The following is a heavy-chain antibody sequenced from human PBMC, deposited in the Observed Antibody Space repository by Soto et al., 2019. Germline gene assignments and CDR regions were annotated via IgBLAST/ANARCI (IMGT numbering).Heavy chain of an antibody. CDR1: GGTFSSYA. Sequence: QVQLAQSGAEVKKPGSSVKVSCKASGGTFSSYAISWVRQAPGQGLEWMGGIIPISGRANYAQKFQGRVTITADESTSTAHMELSSLRSEDTAVYYCARSQGSSTSLEIYNYYYYGMDVWGQGTTVTVSS. V-gene: IGHV1-69*01. CDR3: ARSQGSSTSLEIYNYYYYGMDV. J-gene: IGHJ6*02. CDR2: IIPISGRA. D-gene: IGHD2-2*01.